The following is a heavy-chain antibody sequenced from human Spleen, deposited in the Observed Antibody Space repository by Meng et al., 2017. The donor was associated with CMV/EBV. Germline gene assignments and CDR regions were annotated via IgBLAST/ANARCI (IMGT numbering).Heavy chain of an antibody. CDR2: INPSDGST. D-gene: IGHD2-2*02. J-gene: IGHJ4*02. CDR3: ASGDCSTSSCYTYYFDY. Sequence: ASVKVSCKASGYTFTNYFIHWVRQAPGQGLEWMGMINPSDGSTTYPQKFQDRVTVTGDTSTSTVFMDLSSLRSQDTAVYYCASGDCSTSSCYTYYFDYWGQGTLVTVSS. V-gene: IGHV1-46*01. CDR1: GYTFTNYF.